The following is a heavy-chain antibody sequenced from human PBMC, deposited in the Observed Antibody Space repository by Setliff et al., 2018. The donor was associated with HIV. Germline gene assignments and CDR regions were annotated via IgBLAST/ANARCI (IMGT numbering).Heavy chain of an antibody. Sequence: ASVKVSCKASGYTFTSYYMHWVRQAPGQGLEWMGIINPSGGTTSYAQKFQGRVTMTRDTSTSTVYMELSSLRSEDTAVYYCAREGLVGATPRHFDYWSQGTLVTVSS. J-gene: IGHJ4*02. CDR3: AREGLVGATPRHFDY. V-gene: IGHV1-46*01. CDR1: GYTFTSYY. D-gene: IGHD1-26*01. CDR2: INPSGGTT.